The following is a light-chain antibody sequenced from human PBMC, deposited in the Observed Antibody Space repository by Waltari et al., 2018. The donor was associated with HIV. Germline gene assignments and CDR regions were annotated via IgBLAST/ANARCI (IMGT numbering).Light chain of an antibody. CDR1: DSNIGTSS. CDR3: STWDKTQSAQV. J-gene: IGLJ3*02. V-gene: IGLV1-47*01. CDR2: SNH. Sequence: QPVLTQLPSVSGTPGQTVTISCSGSDSNIGTSSVYWYQVLPGTTPRLLIFSNHERRACVPGRFSCSNAGASASLTIFGLRSEDEADYYCSTWDKTQSAQVFGGGTKLTVL.